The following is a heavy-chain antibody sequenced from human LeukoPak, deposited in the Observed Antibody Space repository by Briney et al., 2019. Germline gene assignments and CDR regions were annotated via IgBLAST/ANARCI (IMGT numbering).Heavy chain of an antibody. D-gene: IGHD3-10*01. J-gene: IGHJ5*02. Sequence: PGGSLRLSCAASGFTFSNAWMSWVRQAPGKGLEWVSYISSSSDRILYADSVKGRFTISRDNAKNSLYLQMTSLRDEDTAVYYCARVPRGADNWFDPWGQGTLVTVSS. CDR1: GFTFSNAW. V-gene: IGHV3-48*02. CDR2: ISSSSDRI. CDR3: ARVPRGADNWFDP.